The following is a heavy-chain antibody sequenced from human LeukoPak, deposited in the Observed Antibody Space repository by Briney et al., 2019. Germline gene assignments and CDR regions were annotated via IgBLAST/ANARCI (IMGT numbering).Heavy chain of an antibody. D-gene: IGHD3-9*01. CDR2: IIPILGIA. Sequence: SVKVSCKASGGTFSSYAISWVRQAPGQGLEWMGRIIPILGIANYAQKFQGRVTITAHKSTSTAYMELSSLRSEDTAVYCCARPRYDILTGYYSQFDYWGQGTLVTVSS. CDR1: GGTFSSYA. V-gene: IGHV1-69*04. CDR3: ARPRYDILTGYYSQFDY. J-gene: IGHJ4*02.